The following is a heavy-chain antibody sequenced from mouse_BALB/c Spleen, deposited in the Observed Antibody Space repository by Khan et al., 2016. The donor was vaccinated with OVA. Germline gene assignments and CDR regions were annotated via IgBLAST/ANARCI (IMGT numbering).Heavy chain of an antibody. CDR1: GFSLTSYG. V-gene: IGHV2-6*02. CDR3: ARRDFYAIDY. Sequence: QVQLKESGPGLVAPSQSLSITCTVSGFSLTSYGVHWVRQPPGKALEWLVVLWSDGITTYNSTLISTLSISKDNSKSQVFLKMNSLQTDDTAMYCCARRDFYAIDYWGQGTSVTVSA. J-gene: IGHJ4*01. CDR2: LWSDGIT.